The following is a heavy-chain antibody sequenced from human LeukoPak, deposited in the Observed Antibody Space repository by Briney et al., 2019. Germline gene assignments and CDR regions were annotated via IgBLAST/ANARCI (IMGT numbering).Heavy chain of an antibody. Sequence: GESLRLSCEVSGLTFIDAWVSWVCQAPGKGLEWVGRIKSKGSGGTTDHAAPVKGRFTISRDDSKNTVYLQMSSLGTEDTAIYYCTHISSIPDCFTSWGQGTLVTVSS. D-gene: IGHD2-21*01. J-gene: IGHJ5*02. CDR2: IKSKGSGGTT. V-gene: IGHV3-15*01. CDR1: GLTFIDAW. CDR3: THISSIPDCFTS.